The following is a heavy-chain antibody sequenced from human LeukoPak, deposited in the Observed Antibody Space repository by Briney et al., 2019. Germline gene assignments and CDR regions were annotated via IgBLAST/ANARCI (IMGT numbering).Heavy chain of an antibody. CDR3: ARNTTSYCSSTSCAHHNWFDP. Sequence: SETLSLTCTVSGYSISSGYYWGWIRQPPGKGLGWIGRIYHSGSTYYNPSLKSRVTISVDTSKNQFSLKLSSVTAADTAVYYCARNTTSYCSSTSCAHHNWFDPWGQGTLVTVSS. CDR1: GYSISSGYY. CDR2: IYHSGST. J-gene: IGHJ5*02. D-gene: IGHD2-2*01. V-gene: IGHV4-38-2*02.